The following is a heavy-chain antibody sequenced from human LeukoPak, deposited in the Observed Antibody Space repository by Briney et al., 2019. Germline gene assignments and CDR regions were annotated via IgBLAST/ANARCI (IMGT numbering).Heavy chain of an antibody. D-gene: IGHD3-16*01. CDR3: AKDMLDYYYFDY. CDR1: GFTFSSYS. V-gene: IGHV3-21*04. Sequence: PGGSLRLSCAASGFTFSSYSMNWVRQAPGKGLEWVSSISSSSSYIYYADSVKGRFTISRDNSKNTLYLQMNSLRAEDTAVYYCAKDMLDYYYFDYWGQGTLVTVSS. CDR2: ISSSSSYI. J-gene: IGHJ4*02.